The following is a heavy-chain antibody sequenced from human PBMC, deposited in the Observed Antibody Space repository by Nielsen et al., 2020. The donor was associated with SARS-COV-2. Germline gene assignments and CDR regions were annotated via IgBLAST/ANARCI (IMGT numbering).Heavy chain of an antibody. Sequence: ASVKVSCKASGYTFTAYAIHWVRQDPGQRLEWMRWINSDSGNTKYSQKFRGRVTITRDTSASTAYMELSGLSSEDTAVYYCARCRGCSATSCFFDYWGQVALVTVSS. V-gene: IGHV1-3*04. CDR3: ARCRGCSATSCFFDY. D-gene: IGHD2-15*01. CDR2: INSDSGNT. J-gene: IGHJ4*02. CDR1: GYTFTAYA.